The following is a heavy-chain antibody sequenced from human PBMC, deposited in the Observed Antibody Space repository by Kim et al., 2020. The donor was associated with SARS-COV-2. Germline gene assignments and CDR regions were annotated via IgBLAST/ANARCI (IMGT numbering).Heavy chain of an antibody. CDR1: GYTFTSYA. J-gene: IGHJ4*02. Sequence: ASVKVSCKASGYTFTSYAMNWARQAPGQGLEWMGWINTNTGNPTYAQGFTGRFVFSLDTSVSTAYLQISSLKAEDTAVYYCARGGRNYYGSGSYGYWGQGTLVTVSS. V-gene: IGHV7-4-1*02. CDR3: ARGGRNYYGSGSYGY. CDR2: INTNTGNP. D-gene: IGHD3-10*01.